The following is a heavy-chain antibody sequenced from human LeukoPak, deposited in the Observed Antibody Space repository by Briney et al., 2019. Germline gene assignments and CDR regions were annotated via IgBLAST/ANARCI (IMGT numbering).Heavy chain of an antibody. CDR2: IYYSGST. V-gene: IGHV4-39*07. CDR1: GGSINSNSYY. Sequence: SETLSLTCTVSGGSINSNSYYWGWIRQPPGKGLEYIGSIYYSGSTYYNPSLKSRVTISVDTSKNQFSLKLSSVTAADTAVYHCARAYSSSWYYFDYWGQGTLVTVSS. J-gene: IGHJ4*02. D-gene: IGHD6-13*01. CDR3: ARAYSSSWYYFDY.